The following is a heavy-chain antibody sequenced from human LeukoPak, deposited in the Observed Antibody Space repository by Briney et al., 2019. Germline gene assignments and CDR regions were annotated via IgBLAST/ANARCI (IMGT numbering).Heavy chain of an antibody. CDR2: IIPIFGTA. CDR1: GYTFTGYY. D-gene: IGHD3-3*01. J-gene: IGHJ4*02. Sequence: SVKVSCKASGYTFTGYYMHWVRQAPGQGLEWMGGIIPIFGTANYAQKFQGRVTITADESTSTAYMELSSLRSEDTAVYYCARVPSYDFWSGYYFDYWGQGTLVTVSS. CDR3: ARVPSYDFWSGYYFDY. V-gene: IGHV1-69*13.